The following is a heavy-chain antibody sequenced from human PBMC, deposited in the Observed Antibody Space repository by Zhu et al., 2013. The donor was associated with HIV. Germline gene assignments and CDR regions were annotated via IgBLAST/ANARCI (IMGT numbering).Heavy chain of an antibody. D-gene: IGHD3-9*01. CDR2: ISGSGGST. Sequence: EVQLLESGGGLVQPGGSLRLSCAASGFTFSSYAMSWVRQAPGKGLEWVSAISGSGGSTYYADSVKGRFTISRDNSKNTLYLQMNSLRAEDTAVYYCAKDSYDILTAGGPPDMDVWGQGTTVTVSS. J-gene: IGHJ6*02. CDR3: AKDSYDILTAGGPPDMDV. CDR1: GFTFSSYA. V-gene: IGHV3-23*01.